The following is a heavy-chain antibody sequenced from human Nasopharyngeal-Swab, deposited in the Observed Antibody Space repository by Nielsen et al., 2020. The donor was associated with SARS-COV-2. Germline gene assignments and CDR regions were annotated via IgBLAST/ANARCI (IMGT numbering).Heavy chain of an antibody. Sequence: SETLSLTCTVSGGSISSSSYYWGWIRQPPGKGLEWIGSIYYSGSTYYNPSLKSRVTISVDTSKNQFSLKLSSVTAADTAVYYCAREGQQLVLGDMYVWGKGTTVTVSS. V-gene: IGHV4-39*07. J-gene: IGHJ6*03. CDR3: AREGQQLVLGDMYV. CDR1: GGSISSSSYY. D-gene: IGHD6-13*01. CDR2: IYYSGST.